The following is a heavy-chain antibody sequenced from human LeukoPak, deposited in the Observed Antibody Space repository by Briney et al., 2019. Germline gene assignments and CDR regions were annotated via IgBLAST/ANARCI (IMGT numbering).Heavy chain of an antibody. J-gene: IGHJ4*02. V-gene: IGHV1-18*01. CDR1: GYSFTSYG. D-gene: IGHD3-10*01. CDR3: ARDLVRELFQFDY. CDR2: ISAYNGNT. Sequence: GESLKISCKGSGYSFTSYGISWVRQAPGQGLEWMGWISAYNGNTNYAQKLQGRVTMTTDTSTSTAYMELRSLRSDYTAVYYCARDLVRELFQFDYWGQGTLVTVSS.